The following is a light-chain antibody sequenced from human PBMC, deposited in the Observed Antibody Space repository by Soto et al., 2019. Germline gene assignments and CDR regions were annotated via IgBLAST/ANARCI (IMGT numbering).Light chain of an antibody. J-gene: IGKJ1*01. CDR3: QQYDSSPRT. CDR2: GAS. Sequence: EIVLTQSPGTLSLSSGERATLSCRASQSVSSDSVAWYQQKPGQAPRLLIFGASRRATDIPDRFSGSGSGTDFTLTISRLEPEDFAVYYCQQYDSSPRTFGQGTKVDIK. V-gene: IGKV3-20*01. CDR1: QSVSSDS.